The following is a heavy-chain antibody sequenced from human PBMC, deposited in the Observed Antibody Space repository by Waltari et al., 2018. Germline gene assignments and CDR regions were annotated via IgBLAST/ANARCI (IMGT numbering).Heavy chain of an antibody. CDR1: GGTFSSYA. CDR3: ARAGVGEMATMLGDYFDY. CDR2: IIAMVGIA. Sequence: VQLVQSGAEVKKPGSSVKVSCKASGGTFSSYAISWVRQAPGQGLEWMGRIIAMVGIANYAQKLQGRVTITADKSTSTAYMERSSLRSEDTAVYCGARAGVGEMATMLGDYFDYWGQGTLVTVSS. V-gene: IGHV1-69*04. J-gene: IGHJ4*02. D-gene: IGHD5-12*01.